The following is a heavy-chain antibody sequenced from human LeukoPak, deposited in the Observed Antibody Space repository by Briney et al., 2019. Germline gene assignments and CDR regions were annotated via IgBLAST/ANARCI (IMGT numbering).Heavy chain of an antibody. Sequence: PGGSLRLSCAASGFTFSSCWMHWVRQPPGKGLVWVSRTNSDGNSTRYADSVKGRFTISRDNAKNTLYLQMNSLRAEDTAVYYCARNHQADYWGQGILVTVSS. D-gene: IGHD2-2*01. CDR3: ARNHQADY. J-gene: IGHJ4*02. V-gene: IGHV3-74*01. CDR2: TNSDGNST. CDR1: GFTFSSCW.